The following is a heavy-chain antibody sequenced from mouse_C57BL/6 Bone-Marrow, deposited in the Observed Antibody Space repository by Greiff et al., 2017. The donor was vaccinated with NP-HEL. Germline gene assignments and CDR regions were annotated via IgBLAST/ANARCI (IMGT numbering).Heavy chain of an antibody. CDR3: ARGGYHGGYWYFDV. J-gene: IGHJ1*03. D-gene: IGHD1-1*01. CDR2: ISSGSSTI. V-gene: IGHV5-17*01. Sequence: EVQLVESGGGLVKPGGSLKLSCAASGFTFSDYGMHWVRQAPEKGLEWVAYISSGSSTIYYADTVKGRFTIARDNAKNTLFLQMTSLRSEDTAMYYCARGGYHGGYWYFDVWGTGTTVTVSS. CDR1: GFTFSDYG.